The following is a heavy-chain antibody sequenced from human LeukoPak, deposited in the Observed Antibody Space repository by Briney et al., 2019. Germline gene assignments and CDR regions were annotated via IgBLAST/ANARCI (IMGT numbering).Heavy chain of an antibody. V-gene: IGHV3-23*01. CDR2: ISGSGGST. J-gene: IGHJ4*02. Sequence: GGTLRLSCAASGFTFSSYGMSWVRQAPGKGLEWVSAISGSGGSTYYADSVKGRFTISRDNSKNTLYLQMNSLRAEDTAVYYCAKARVAVAGLLDYWGQGTLVTVSS. D-gene: IGHD6-19*01. CDR3: AKARVAVAGLLDY. CDR1: GFTFSSYG.